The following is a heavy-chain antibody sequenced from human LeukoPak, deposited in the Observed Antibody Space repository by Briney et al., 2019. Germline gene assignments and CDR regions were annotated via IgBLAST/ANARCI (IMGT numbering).Heavy chain of an antibody. Sequence: PGGSLRLSCAASGFTFDDYAMHWVRQAPGKGLEWVSGISWNSGSIGYADSVKGRFTISRDNAKNSLYLQMNSLRAEDTALYYCARGGDGYNSNFDYWGQGTLVTVSS. D-gene: IGHD5-24*01. J-gene: IGHJ4*02. CDR2: ISWNSGSI. CDR3: ARGGDGYNSNFDY. V-gene: IGHV3-9*01. CDR1: GFTFDDYA.